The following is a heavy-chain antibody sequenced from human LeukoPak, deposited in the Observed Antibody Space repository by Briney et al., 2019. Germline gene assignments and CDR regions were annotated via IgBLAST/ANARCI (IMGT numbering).Heavy chain of an antibody. V-gene: IGHV4-59*08. D-gene: IGHD5-18*01. Sequence: SETLSLTCTVSGDSVSRYYWSWIRQSPGKGLEWMAFVHYSGSTNYNPSLKSRVSISMDTSRNQFSLRLSSVTAADTAVYYCARACSYGYTGLFWFDPWGQGTLVTVSS. CDR1: GDSVSRYY. J-gene: IGHJ5*02. CDR2: VHYSGST. CDR3: ARACSYGYTGLFWFDP.